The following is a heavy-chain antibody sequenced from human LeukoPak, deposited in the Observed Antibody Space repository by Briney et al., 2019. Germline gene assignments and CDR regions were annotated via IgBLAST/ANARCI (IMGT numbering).Heavy chain of an antibody. V-gene: IGHV1-2*04. CDR2: INPNSGGT. CDR1: GGTFSSYA. Sequence: ASVKVSCKASGGTFSSYAISWVRQAPGQGLEWMGWINPNSGGTNYAQKFQGWVTMTRDTSISTAYMELSRLRSDDTAVYYCARDVYGMDVWGQGTTVTVSS. CDR3: ARDVYGMDV. J-gene: IGHJ6*02.